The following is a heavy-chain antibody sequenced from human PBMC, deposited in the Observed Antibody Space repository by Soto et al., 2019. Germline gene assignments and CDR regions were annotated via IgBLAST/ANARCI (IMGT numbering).Heavy chain of an antibody. CDR3: ARHNKVRDNYYYYGMDV. D-gene: IGHD3-10*01. J-gene: IGHJ6*02. CDR1: GGSISSSIYY. Sequence: SETLSLTCTVSGGSISSSIYYWGWIRQPPGKGLEWIGSIYYSGSTYYNPSLKSRVTISVDTSKNQFSLKLSSVTAADTAVYYCARHNKVRDNYYYYGMDVWGQGTTVTVSS. V-gene: IGHV4-39*01. CDR2: IYYSGST.